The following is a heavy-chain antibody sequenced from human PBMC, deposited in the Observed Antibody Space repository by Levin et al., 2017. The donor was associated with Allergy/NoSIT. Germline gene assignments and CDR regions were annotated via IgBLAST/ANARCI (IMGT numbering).Heavy chain of an antibody. V-gene: IGHV1-2*02. Sequence: KHGESLKISCMASGYTFSNYYMHWVRQAPGQGLEWMGWINPSRGDTHYAQKLQGRVIMTRETSISTAYMALSSLRSDDTAVYYCARANHGDYDGYDMDVWGKGTTVTVSS. CDR2: INPSRGDT. D-gene: IGHD4-17*01. J-gene: IGHJ6*03. CDR1: GYTFSNYY. CDR3: ARANHGDYDGYDMDV.